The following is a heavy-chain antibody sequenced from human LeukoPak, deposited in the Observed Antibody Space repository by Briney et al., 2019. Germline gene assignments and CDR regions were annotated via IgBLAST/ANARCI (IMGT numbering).Heavy chain of an antibody. V-gene: IGHV3-15*01. CDR1: GFTFSNAW. D-gene: IGHD3-10*01. CDR2: IKSKTDGGTT. CDR3: TTDGLLYNSGSGSPFDY. J-gene: IGHJ4*02. Sequence: PGGSLRLSCAASGFTFSNAWMSWVRQAPGKGLEWVGRIKSKTDGGTTDYAAPVKGRFTISRDDSKNTLFLQMNSLKTEDTAVYYCTTDGLLYNSGSGSPFDYWGQGTLVTVSS.